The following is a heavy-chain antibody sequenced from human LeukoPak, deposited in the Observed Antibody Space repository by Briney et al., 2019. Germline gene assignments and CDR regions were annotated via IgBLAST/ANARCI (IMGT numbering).Heavy chain of an antibody. CDR3: ARGSAYCSGGSCYEFDY. J-gene: IGHJ4*02. D-gene: IGHD2-15*01. V-gene: IGHV4-59*01. CDR1: GGSISSYY. Sequence: SETLSLTCTVSGGSISSYYWSWIRQPPGKGLEGIRYIYYSGSTNYSPSLKSRVTISVDTSKNQFSLKLSSVTAADTAVYYCARGSAYCSGGSCYEFDYWGQGTLVTVSS. CDR2: IYYSGST.